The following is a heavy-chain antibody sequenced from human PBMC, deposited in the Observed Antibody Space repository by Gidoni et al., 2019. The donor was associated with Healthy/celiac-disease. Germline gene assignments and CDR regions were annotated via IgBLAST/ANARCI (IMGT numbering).Heavy chain of an antibody. CDR2: ISYDGSNK. D-gene: IGHD6-13*01. CDR1: GFTFSSDG. V-gene: IGHV3-30*18. CDR3: AKDQVGEQQLAHYYYYYGMDV. Sequence: QVQLVESGGGVVQPGRSLRLSCAASGFTFSSDGMHWVRQAPGKGLEWVAVISYDGSNKYYADSVKGRFTISRDNSKNTLYLQMNSLRAEDTAVYYCAKDQVGEQQLAHYYYYYGMDVWGKGTTVTVSS. J-gene: IGHJ6*04.